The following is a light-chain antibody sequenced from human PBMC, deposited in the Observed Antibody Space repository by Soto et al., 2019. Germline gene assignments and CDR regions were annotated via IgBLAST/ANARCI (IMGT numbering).Light chain of an antibody. Sequence: QTVGTQPPSVSEAPRQRVTMSCSGSSSNIGNNAVNWYQQLPGKAPKLLIYSDDLLPSGVSDRFSGSKSGTSASLAISGLQSEDEAVYYCAAWDDRLKEVFGGGTQLTVL. CDR3: AAWDDRLKEV. J-gene: IGLJ3*02. CDR2: SDD. V-gene: IGLV1-36*01. CDR1: SSNIGNNA.